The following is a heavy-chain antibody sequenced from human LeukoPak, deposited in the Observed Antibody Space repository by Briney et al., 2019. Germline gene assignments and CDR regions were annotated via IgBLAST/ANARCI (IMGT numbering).Heavy chain of an antibody. J-gene: IGHJ5*02. CDR3: ARGGPTGTIVNLEGWFDP. D-gene: IGHD1-7*01. V-gene: IGHV4-59*01. Sequence: PSETLSLTCTVSGGSISSYYLSWIRHPPGKGLEWIGYIYYSGSTNYNPSLKSRVTISVDTSKNQFSLKLSSVTAADTAVYYCARGGPTGTIVNLEGWFDPWGQGTLVTVSS. CDR1: GGSISSYY. CDR2: IYYSGST.